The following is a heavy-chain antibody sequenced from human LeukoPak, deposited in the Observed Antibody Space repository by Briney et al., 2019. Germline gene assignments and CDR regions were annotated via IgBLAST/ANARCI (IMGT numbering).Heavy chain of an antibody. D-gene: IGHD1-1*01. CDR1: GASIYSGNHY. CDR2: IYYTGST. Sequence: SETLSLTCTVSGASIYSGNHYWTWIRQFPGKGLEWMGNIYYTGSTTYNPSLQSRLIFSLDTANNQFFLNLTSATAGDTAVFHCAREDSGGTFDYWGQGSLVTVSS. CDR3: AREDSGGTFDY. J-gene: IGHJ4*02. V-gene: IGHV4-30-4*01.